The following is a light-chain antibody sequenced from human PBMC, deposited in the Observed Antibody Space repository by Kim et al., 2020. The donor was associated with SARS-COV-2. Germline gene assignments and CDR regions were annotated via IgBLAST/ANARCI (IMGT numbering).Light chain of an antibody. CDR3: QAWDSSTVV. V-gene: IGLV3-1*01. CDR2: QDS. CDR1: KLGDKY. Sequence: SYELTQPPSLSVSPGQTASITCSGDKLGDKYACWYQQKPGQSPVLVIYQDSKRSSGIPERFSGSNSGNTATLTISGTQAMDEADYYCQAWDSSTVVFGGGAQLSDL. J-gene: IGLJ2*01.